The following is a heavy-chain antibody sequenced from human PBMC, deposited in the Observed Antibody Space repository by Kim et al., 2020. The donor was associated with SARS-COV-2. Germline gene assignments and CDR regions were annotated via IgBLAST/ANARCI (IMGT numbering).Heavy chain of an antibody. CDR2: IYYSGST. CDR1: GGSISSYY. Sequence: SETLSLTCTVSGGSISSYYWSWIRQPPGKGLEWIGYIYYSGSTNYNPSLKSRVTISVDTSKNQFSLKLSTVTAADTAAYYCSRHRGGSGSYYKYWGQGTLVTVSS. V-gene: IGHV4-59*08. D-gene: IGHD3-10*01. J-gene: IGHJ4*02. CDR3: SRHRGGSGSYYKY.